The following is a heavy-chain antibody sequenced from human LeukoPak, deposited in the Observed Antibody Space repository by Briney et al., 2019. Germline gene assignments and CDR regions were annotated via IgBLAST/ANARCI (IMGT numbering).Heavy chain of an antibody. CDR2: INHSGST. V-gene: IGHV4-34*01. D-gene: IGHD5-18*01. CDR3: ARWDTAIVY. J-gene: IGHJ4*02. CDR1: GGSFSGYY. Sequence: SETLSLTCAVYGGSFSGYYWSWIRQPPGKGLEWIGEINHSGSTNYNPSLKSRVTISVDTSKNQFSLKLSSVTAADTVVYYCARWDTAIVYWGQGTLVTVSS.